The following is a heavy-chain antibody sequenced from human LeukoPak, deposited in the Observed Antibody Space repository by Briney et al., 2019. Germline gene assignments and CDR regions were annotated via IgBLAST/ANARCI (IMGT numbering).Heavy chain of an antibody. CDR3: AKDQFLTYYYDSSGQTRESSY. J-gene: IGHJ4*02. CDR2: ISGSGGST. D-gene: IGHD3-22*01. CDR1: GFTFSSYA. V-gene: IGHV3-23*01. Sequence: PGGSLRLSCAASGFTFSSYAMSWVRQAPGKGLEWVSAISGSGGSTYYADSVKGRFTISRDNSKNTLCLQMNSLRAEDTAVYYCAKDQFLTYYYDSSGQTRESSYRGQGTLVTVSS.